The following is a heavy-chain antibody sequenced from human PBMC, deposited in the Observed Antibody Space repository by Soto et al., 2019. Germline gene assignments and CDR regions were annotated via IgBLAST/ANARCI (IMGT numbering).Heavy chain of an antibody. D-gene: IGHD1-26*01. Sequence: QVQLVESGGGVVQPGGSLRLCCAASASIFKGHGMHWVRQAPGKGLEWVAIIRYDGSDEHYGDSVEGRFTISRDNSNNMLYLQMNSLRAEDTAVYYCARDGVGATTFFGFLDYWGQGTLVTVSS. CDR3: ARDGVGATTFFGFLDY. J-gene: IGHJ4*02. CDR1: ASIFKGHG. V-gene: IGHV3-33*08. CDR2: IRYDGSDE.